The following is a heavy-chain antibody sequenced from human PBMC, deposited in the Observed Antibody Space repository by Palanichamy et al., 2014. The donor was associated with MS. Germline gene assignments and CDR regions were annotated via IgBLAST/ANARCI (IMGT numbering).Heavy chain of an antibody. CDR2: IIPLLGTP. J-gene: IGHJ4*02. CDR3: ATAIDDDFWSDYYRGSWYFDY. CDR1: GGTFSTFG. Sequence: QVQLVAGLGLRWKKPGSSVKVSCKASGGTFSTFGISWVRQAPGQGLEWMGGIIPLLGTPNYAQEFQGRVTITADESTSTACMELSSLRSEDTAVYYCATAIDDDFWSDYYRGSWYFDYWGQGTLVTVSS. V-gene: IGHV1-69*01. D-gene: IGHD3-3*01.